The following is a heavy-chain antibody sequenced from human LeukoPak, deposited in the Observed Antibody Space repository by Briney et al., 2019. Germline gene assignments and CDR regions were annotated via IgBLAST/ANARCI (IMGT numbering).Heavy chain of an antibody. CDR2: ISWSSVTI. D-gene: IGHD1-26*01. CDR1: GFTFDDYA. V-gene: IGHV3-9*01. CDR3: ARATGSYYSIGY. Sequence: GRSLRLSCAASGFTFDDYAMHWVRQAPGKGLEWVSGISWSSVTIGYVDSVKGRFTISRDNAKNTLYLQMNSLRAEDTAVYYCARATGSYYSIGYWGQGTLVTVSS. J-gene: IGHJ4*02.